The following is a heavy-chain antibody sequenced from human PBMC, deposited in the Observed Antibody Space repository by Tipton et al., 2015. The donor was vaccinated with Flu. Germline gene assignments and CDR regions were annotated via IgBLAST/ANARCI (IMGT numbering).Heavy chain of an antibody. CDR1: GSSFSSYW. CDR2: IYPDDSDT. CDR3: VRQNCGGDCFLDY. D-gene: IGHD2-21*02. J-gene: IGHJ4*02. V-gene: IGHV5-51*01. Sequence: QLVQSGAEVKKPGESLKISCKASGSSFSSYWIAWVRQMPGKGLEWMGIIYPDDSDTKYSPSFQGQVTFSADKSANTAYLQWSSLKASDTAIYFCVRQNCGGDCFLDYWGQGTLVTVSS.